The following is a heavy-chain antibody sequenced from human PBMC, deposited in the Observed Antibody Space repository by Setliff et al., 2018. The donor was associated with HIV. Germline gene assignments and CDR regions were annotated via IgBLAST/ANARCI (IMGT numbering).Heavy chain of an antibody. V-gene: IGHV5-51*01. J-gene: IGHJ6*02. CDR1: GYRFTSYW. Sequence: GESLKISCKGFGYRFTSYWIGWARHMPGKGLEWMGIIYPSDSDTRYSPSFQGQVTISVDTSKNQFSLKLSSVTAADTAVYYCARTPYSSSSDVWGQGTTVTVS. CDR3: ARTPYSSSSDV. CDR2: IYPSDSDT. D-gene: IGHD2-2*01.